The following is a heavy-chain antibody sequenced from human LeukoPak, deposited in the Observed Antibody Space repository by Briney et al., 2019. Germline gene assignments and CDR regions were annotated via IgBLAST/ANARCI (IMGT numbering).Heavy chain of an antibody. CDR3: AYWSSSSWNY. D-gene: IGHD6-13*01. V-gene: IGHV3-15*01. CDR2: IKSKTDGGTT. CDR1: GFTFSNAW. J-gene: IGHJ4*02. Sequence: PLGSPRLSCAASGFTFSNAWMSWVRQAPGKGLEWLGRIKSKTDGGTTDYAAPVKGRFTISRDDSKNTLYLQMNSLKTEDTAVYYCAYWSSSSWNYWGQGTLVTVSS.